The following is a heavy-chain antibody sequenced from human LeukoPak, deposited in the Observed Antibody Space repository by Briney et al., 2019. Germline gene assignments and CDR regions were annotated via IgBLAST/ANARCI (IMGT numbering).Heavy chain of an antibody. CDR1: GFTFSSYG. CDR2: IWYDGSNK. Sequence: PGGSLRLSCAASGFTFSSYGMHWVRQAPGKGLEWVAVIWYDGSNKYYADSVKGRFTISRDNSKNTLYLQMNSLRAEDTAVYYCARGSAQYYYDSSGYLDYWGQGTLVTVSS. CDR3: ARGSAQYYYDSSGYLDY. V-gene: IGHV3-33*01. J-gene: IGHJ4*02. D-gene: IGHD3-22*01.